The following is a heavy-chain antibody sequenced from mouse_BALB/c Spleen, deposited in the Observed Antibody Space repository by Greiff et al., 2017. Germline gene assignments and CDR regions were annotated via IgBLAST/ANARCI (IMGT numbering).Heavy chain of an antibody. CDR2: ISSGSSTI. CDR1: GFTFSSFG. Sequence: DVKLVESGGGLVQPGGSRKLSCAASGFTFSSFGMHWVRQAPEKGLEWVAYISSGSSTIYYADTVKGRFTISRDNPKNTLFLQMTSLRSEDTAMYYCAKGYYRYEGDYAMDYWGQGTSVTVSS. J-gene: IGHJ4*01. CDR3: AKGYYRYEGDYAMDY. V-gene: IGHV5-17*02. D-gene: IGHD2-14*01.